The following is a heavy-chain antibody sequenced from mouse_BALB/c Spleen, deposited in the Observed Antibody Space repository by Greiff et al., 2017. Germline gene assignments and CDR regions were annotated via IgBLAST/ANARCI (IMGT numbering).Heavy chain of an antibody. J-gene: IGHJ4*01. D-gene: IGHD4-1*01. CDR3: VRRNWDAMDY. CDR2: IRSKSNNYAT. CDR1: GFTFNTYA. Sequence: DVMLVESGGGLVQPKGSLKLSCAASGFTFNTYAMNWVRQAPGKGLEWVARIRSKSNNYATYYADSVKDRFTISRDDSQSMLYLQMNNLKTEDTAMYYCVRRNWDAMDYWGQGTSVTVSS. V-gene: IGHV10-1*02.